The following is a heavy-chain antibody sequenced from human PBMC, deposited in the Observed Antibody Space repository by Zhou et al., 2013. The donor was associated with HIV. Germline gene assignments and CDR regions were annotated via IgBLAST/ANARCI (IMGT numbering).Heavy chain of an antibody. J-gene: IGHJ6*03. CDR1: GGTFSSYA. CDR2: IIPIFGTA. D-gene: IGHD3-3*01. Sequence: QVQLVQSGAEVKKPGSSVKVSCKASGGTFSSYAISWVRQAPGQGLEWMGGIIPIFGTANYAQKFQGRVTITTDESTSTAYMELSSLRSEDTAVYYCASYDFWSGHRTGYYYYYMDVWGKGTTVTVSS. V-gene: IGHV1-69*05. CDR3: ASYDFWSGHRTGYYYYYMDV.